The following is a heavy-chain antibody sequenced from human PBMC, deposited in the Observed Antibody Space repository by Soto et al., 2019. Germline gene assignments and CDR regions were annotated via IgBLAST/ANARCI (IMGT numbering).Heavy chain of an antibody. J-gene: IGHJ6*02. CDR2: ISYDGSNK. CDR1: GFTFSSYG. CDR3: ASIGYCSSTSCQRVVYYYGMDV. Sequence: GGSLRLSCAASGFTFSSYGMHWVRQAPGKGLEWVAVISYDGSNKYYADSVKGRFTISRDNSKNTLYLQMNSLRAEDTAVYYCASIGYCSSTSCQRVVYYYGMDVWGQGTTVTVSS. D-gene: IGHD2-2*01. V-gene: IGHV3-30*03.